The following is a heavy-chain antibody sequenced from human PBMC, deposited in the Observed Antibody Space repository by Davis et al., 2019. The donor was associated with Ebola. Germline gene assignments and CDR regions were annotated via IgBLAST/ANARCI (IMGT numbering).Heavy chain of an antibody. CDR3: ARFDVDTGGFDY. D-gene: IGHD5-18*01. V-gene: IGHV4-59*12. J-gene: IGHJ4*02. Sequence: PSETLSLTCTVSGGSISSYYWSWIRQPPGKGLEWIGYIYYSGSTYYNPSLKSRVTISVDRSKNQFSLKLSSVTAADTAVYYCARFDVDTGGFDYWGQGTLVTVSS. CDR1: GGSISSYY. CDR2: IYYSGST.